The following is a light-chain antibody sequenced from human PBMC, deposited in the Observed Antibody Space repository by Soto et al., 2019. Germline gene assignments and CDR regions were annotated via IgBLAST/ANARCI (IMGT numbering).Light chain of an antibody. CDR1: QSVSSSY. CDR2: GAS. CDR3: QQYGSSRGRT. J-gene: IGKJ1*01. Sequence: EIVLTQSPGTLSLSPGERATLSCRASQSVSSSYLAWYQQKPGQAPRILIYGASSRATGIPDRFSGSGSGTDFTLTISRLEPEDFAVYYCQQYGSSRGRTFGQGTKVEIK. V-gene: IGKV3-20*01.